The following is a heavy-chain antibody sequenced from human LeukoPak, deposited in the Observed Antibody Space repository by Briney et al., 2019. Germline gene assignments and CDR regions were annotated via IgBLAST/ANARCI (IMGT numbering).Heavy chain of an antibody. Sequence: PGGSLRLSCTASGFTFGDYAMSWVRQAPGKGPEWVGFIRSKAYGGTTEYAASVKGRFTISRDDSKSIAYLQMNGLKTEDTAVYYCTRDHPYCSSTSCYWDYWGQGTLVTVSS. CDR3: TRDHPYCSSTSCYWDY. D-gene: IGHD2-2*01. V-gene: IGHV3-49*04. CDR2: IRSKAYGGTT. CDR1: GFTFGDYA. J-gene: IGHJ4*02.